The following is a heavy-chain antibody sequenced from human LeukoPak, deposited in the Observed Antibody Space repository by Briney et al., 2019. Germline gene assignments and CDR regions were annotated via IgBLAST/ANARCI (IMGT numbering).Heavy chain of an antibody. D-gene: IGHD6-13*01. CDR3: AKAHLIASAGYVDY. CDR1: GFTFDDYT. J-gene: IGHJ4*02. V-gene: IGHV3-43*01. CDR2: ISWDGGST. Sequence: GGSLRLSCAASGFTFDDYTMHWVRQAPGKGLEWVSLISWDGGSTYYADSVKGRFTISRDNSKNSLYLQMNSLRTEDTALYYCAKAHLIASAGYVDYWGQGTLVTVSS.